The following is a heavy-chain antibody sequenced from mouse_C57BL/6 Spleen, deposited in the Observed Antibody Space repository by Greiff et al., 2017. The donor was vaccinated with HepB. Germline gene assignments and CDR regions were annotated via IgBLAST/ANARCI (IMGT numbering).Heavy chain of an antibody. V-gene: IGHV1-64*01. CDR2: IHPNSGST. J-gene: IGHJ2*01. Sequence: QVQLQQPGAELVKPGASVKLSCKASGYTFTSYWMHWVKPRPGQGLEWIGMIHPNSGSTNYNETFKSKATLTVDKSSSTAYMQLSSLTSEDSAVYYCAIRDTTVGGGLYNLGQCTTLTVSS. D-gene: IGHD1-1*01. CDR1: GYTFTSYW. CDR3: AIRDTTVGGGLYN.